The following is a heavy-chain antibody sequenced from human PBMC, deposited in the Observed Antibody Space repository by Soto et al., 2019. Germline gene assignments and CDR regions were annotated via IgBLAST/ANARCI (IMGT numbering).Heavy chain of an antibody. Sequence: QAQLQESGPGLVKPSETLSLTCTVSGGSIGTYYWSWIRQPPGKGLEWIGYVYYSGSTNYNPSLKSRVTISLDTSRNQFSLKLRSVTPADTAVYYCARVDTALITVSWYFDLWGRGTPVTVSS. D-gene: IGHD5-18*01. CDR1: GGSIGTYY. CDR3: ARVDTALITVSWYFDL. J-gene: IGHJ2*01. CDR2: VYYSGST. V-gene: IGHV4-59*01.